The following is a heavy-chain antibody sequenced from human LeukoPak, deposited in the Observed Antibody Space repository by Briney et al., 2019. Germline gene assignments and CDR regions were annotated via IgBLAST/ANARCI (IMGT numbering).Heavy chain of an antibody. CDR2: IYSGGST. Sequence: GGSLRLSCAASGFTVSSNYMSWVRQAPGKGLEWVSIIYSGGSTYYADSAKGRFTISRDNSKNTVYLQMNSLRAEDTAVYYCARVSAGDWGQGTLVTVSS. CDR1: GFTVSSNY. CDR3: ARVSAGD. J-gene: IGHJ4*02. D-gene: IGHD4-17*01. V-gene: IGHV3-66*02.